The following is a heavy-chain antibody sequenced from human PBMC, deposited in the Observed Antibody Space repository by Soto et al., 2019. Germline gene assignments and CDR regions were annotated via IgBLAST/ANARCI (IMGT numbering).Heavy chain of an antibody. V-gene: IGHV3-23*01. D-gene: IGHD4-17*01. CDR3: AKTYGDYVYYYGMDV. J-gene: IGHJ6*02. Sequence: PGGSLRLSCAASGFTFSSYAMSWVRQAPGKGLEWVSAISGSGGSTYYADSVKGRFTIPRDNSKNTLYLQMNSLRAEDTAVYYCAKTYGDYVYYYGMDVWGQGTTVTVSS. CDR2: ISGSGGST. CDR1: GFTFSSYA.